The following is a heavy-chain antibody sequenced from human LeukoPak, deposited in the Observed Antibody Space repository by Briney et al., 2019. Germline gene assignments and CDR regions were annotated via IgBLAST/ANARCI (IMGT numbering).Heavy chain of an antibody. J-gene: IGHJ4*02. CDR2: IRYDGSNK. V-gene: IGHV3-30*02. D-gene: IGHD2-2*01. CDR3: AKDQLTLVWKYQLLLDY. Sequence: QTGGPLRLSCAASGFTFSSYGMHWVRQAPGKGLEWVAFIRYDGSNKYYADSVKGRFTISRDNSKNTLYLQMNSLRAEDTAVYYCAKDQLTLVWKYQLLLDYWGQGTLVTVSS. CDR1: GFTFSSYG.